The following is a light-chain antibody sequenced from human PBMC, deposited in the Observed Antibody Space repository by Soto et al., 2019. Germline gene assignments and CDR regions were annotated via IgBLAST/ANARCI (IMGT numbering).Light chain of an antibody. CDR1: SGDVGAYNY. CDR3: SSYTNNSPYV. Sequence: QSALTQPRSVSGSPGQSVTISCTGTSGDVGAYNYISWYQQHPGKAPKLMIFEVSNRPSGISIRFSGSKSGNTASLTISGLQTEDEADYYCSSYTNNSPYVFGTGTKVTVL. V-gene: IGLV2-14*01. J-gene: IGLJ1*01. CDR2: EVS.